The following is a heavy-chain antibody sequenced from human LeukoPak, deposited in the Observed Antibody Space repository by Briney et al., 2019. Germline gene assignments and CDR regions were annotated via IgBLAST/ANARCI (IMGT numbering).Heavy chain of an antibody. J-gene: IGHJ4*02. CDR2: NYTSGST. CDR1: GGSISSYY. D-gene: IGHD6-6*01. V-gene: IGHV4-4*09. CDR3: ARAASSSSRSGFDY. Sequence: SETLSLTCTVCGGSISSYYWSWMRQPPGKGLEWIGYNYTSGSTNYNPSLKSRVTISVDTSKNQSSLKLSSVTAADTAVYYCARAASSSSRSGFDYWGQGTLVTVSS.